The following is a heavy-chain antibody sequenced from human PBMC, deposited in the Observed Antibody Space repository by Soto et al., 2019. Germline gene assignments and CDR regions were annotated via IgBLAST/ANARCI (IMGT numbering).Heavy chain of an antibody. CDR3: TRHRDYCSGGSCYTPDFDY. CDR2: IRSKANSYAT. CDR1: GFTFSGSA. Sequence: VQLVESGGGLVQPGGSLKLSCAASGFTFSGSAMHWVRQASGKGLEWVGRIRSKANSYATAYAASVKGRFTISRDDSKNTAYLQMNSLNTEDTAVYYCTRHRDYCSGGSCYTPDFDYWGQGTLVTVSS. J-gene: IGHJ4*02. V-gene: IGHV3-73*02. D-gene: IGHD2-15*01.